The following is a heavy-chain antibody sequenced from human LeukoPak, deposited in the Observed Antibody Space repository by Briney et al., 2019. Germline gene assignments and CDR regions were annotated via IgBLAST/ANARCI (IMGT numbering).Heavy chain of an antibody. D-gene: IGHD4-23*01. J-gene: IGHJ4*02. CDR3: GKEERRVITPGLDY. V-gene: IGHV3-23*01. CDR2: VSSNGAKT. Sequence: GGSLRLSCAASGFTVSSNYMSWVRQAPGKGLEWVSAVSSNGAKTYYADSVKGRFTISRDNYKNMVFLQMNSLRAEDTAVYYCGKEERRVITPGLDYWGQGTLVTVSS. CDR1: GFTVSSNY.